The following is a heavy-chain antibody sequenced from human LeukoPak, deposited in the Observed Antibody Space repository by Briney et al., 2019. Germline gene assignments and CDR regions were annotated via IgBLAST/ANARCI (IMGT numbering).Heavy chain of an antibody. V-gene: IGHV1-69*05. D-gene: IGHD3-3*01. J-gene: IGHJ4*02. CDR2: IIPIFGTA. CDR3: ARALEWLLLSY. Sequence: SVKVSCKASGYTFTSYYMHWVRQAPGQGLEWMGGIIPIFGTANYAQKFQGRVTITTDESTSTAYMELSSLRSEDTAVYYCARALEWLLLSYWGQGTLVTVSS. CDR1: GYTFTSYY.